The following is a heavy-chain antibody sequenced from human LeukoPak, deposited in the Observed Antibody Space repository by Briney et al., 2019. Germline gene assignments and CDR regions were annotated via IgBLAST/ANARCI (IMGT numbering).Heavy chain of an antibody. CDR1: GFTFSSYA. V-gene: IGHV3-23*01. J-gene: IGHJ4*02. Sequence: GASLRFSCAASGFTFSSYAMSWVRQAPGKGLEWVSAISGSGGSTYYADSVKGRFTISRDNSKNTLYLQMNSLRAEDTAVYYCAKAGPQRWELRYFDYWGQGTLVTVSS. D-gene: IGHD1-26*01. CDR3: AKAGPQRWELRYFDY. CDR2: ISGSGGST.